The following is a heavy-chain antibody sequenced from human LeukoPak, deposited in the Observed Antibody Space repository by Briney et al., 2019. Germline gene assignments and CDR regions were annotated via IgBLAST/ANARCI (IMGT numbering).Heavy chain of an antibody. CDR3: ARREPSGPGIAAAGTPFDY. D-gene: IGHD6-13*01. CDR1: GGSISSYY. Sequence: PSETLSLTCTVSGGSISSYYWSWIRQPPGKGLEWIGYIYYSGSTNYNPSLKSRVTISVDTSKNQFSLKLSSVTAADTAVYYCARREPSGPGIAAAGTPFDYWGQGTLVTVSS. CDR2: IYYSGST. V-gene: IGHV4-59*08. J-gene: IGHJ4*02.